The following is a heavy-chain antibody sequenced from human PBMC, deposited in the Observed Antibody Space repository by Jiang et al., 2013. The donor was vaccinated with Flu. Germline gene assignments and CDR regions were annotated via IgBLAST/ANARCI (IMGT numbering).Heavy chain of an antibody. CDR2: INHSGST. CDR3: TRGRVRFNYYYGMDV. Sequence: LLKPSETLSLTCAVSGGSFVGDHWSWIRQSPGKGLEWIGEINHSGSTTYNPSFSGRVTISLDTSKKQISLTLSFVNAADTAVYYCTRGRVRFNYYYGMDVWGKGTTVTVSS. CDR1: GGSFVGDH. V-gene: IGHV4-34*01. D-gene: IGHD4-17*01. J-gene: IGHJ6*04.